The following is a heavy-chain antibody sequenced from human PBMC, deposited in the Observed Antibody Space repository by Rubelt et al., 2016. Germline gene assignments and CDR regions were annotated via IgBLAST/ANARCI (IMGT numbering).Heavy chain of an antibody. CDR1: GYTFTSYG. CDR2: ISAYNGNT. CDR3: AREYCSGGSCYSKY. V-gene: IGHV1-18*01. J-gene: IGHJ4*02. D-gene: IGHD2-15*01. Sequence: QVQLVQSGAEVKKPGASVKVSCKASGYTFTSYGISWVRQAPGQGLEWMGWISAYNGNTNYAQMVQGMCTMTPVTSTSTAYMGRRSLRSDDTAVYYCAREYCSGGSCYSKYWGQGTLVTVSS.